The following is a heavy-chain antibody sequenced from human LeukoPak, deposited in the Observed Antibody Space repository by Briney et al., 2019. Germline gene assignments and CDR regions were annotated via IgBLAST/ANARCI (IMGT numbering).Heavy chain of an antibody. CDR2: IYYSGST. CDR1: GGSISSYY. J-gene: IGHJ4*02. CDR3: AREPPIAVAGTIDY. V-gene: IGHV4-59*01. D-gene: IGHD6-19*01. Sequence: SETLSLTCTVSGGSISSYYWSWIRQPPGKGLEWIGYIYYSGSTNYNPSLKSRVTISVDTSKNQFSLKLSSVTAADTAVYYCAREPPIAVAGTIDYWGQGTLVTVSS.